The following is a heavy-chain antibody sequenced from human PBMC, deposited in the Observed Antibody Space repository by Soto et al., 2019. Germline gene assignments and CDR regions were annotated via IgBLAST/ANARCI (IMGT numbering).Heavy chain of an antibody. CDR2: INPSGGST. Sequence: ASVKVSFKASGYTFTSYYMHWVRQAPGQGLEWMGIINPSGGSTSYAQKFQGRVTMTRDTSTSTVYMELSSLRSEDTAVYYCARDKYVLRYFDWSPVYWGQGTLVTVSS. J-gene: IGHJ4*02. CDR3: ARDKYVLRYFDWSPVY. V-gene: IGHV1-46*01. CDR1: GYTFTSYY. D-gene: IGHD3-9*01.